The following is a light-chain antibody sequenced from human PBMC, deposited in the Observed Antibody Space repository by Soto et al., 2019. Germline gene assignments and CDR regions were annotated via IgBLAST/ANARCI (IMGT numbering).Light chain of an antibody. J-gene: IGKJ4*01. Sequence: IQLNQSPASLSANVGDRVTITCRASQGISSYLGWYQQKPGKAPNLLIYDASTLHSGVPSRFSGGGSGTDFTLTISSLQPEDFATYYCQQVNVYPSTFGGGTNVDIK. CDR2: DAS. V-gene: IGKV1-9*01. CDR1: QGISSY. CDR3: QQVNVYPST.